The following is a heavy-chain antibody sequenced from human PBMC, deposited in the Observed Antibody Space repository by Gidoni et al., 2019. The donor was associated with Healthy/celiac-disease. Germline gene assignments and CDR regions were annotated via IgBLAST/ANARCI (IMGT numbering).Heavy chain of an antibody. Sequence: QVQLVESGGGVVQPGRSLRLSCAASGFTFSSYAMHWVRQAPGKGLEWVAVISYDGSNKYYADSVKGRFTISRDNSKNTLYLQMNSLRAEDTAVYYCARGKYYYDSSGYYSIAHAFDIWGQGTMVTVSS. V-gene: IGHV3-30-3*01. CDR2: ISYDGSNK. D-gene: IGHD3-22*01. CDR3: ARGKYYYDSSGYYSIAHAFDI. J-gene: IGHJ3*02. CDR1: GFTFSSYA.